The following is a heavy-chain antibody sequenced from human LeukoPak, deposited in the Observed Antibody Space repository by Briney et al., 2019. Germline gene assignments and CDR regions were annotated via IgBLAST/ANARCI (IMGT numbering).Heavy chain of an antibody. Sequence: SETLSLTCTVSGGSISSYYWGWIRQPPGKGPEWIGSIYYSGSTYYNPSLKSRVTISVDTSKNQFSLKLSSVTAADTAVYYCARGVSAEYFQHWGQGTLVAVSS. V-gene: IGHV4-39*07. CDR2: IYYSGST. J-gene: IGHJ1*01. CDR3: ARGVSAEYFQH. CDR1: GGSISSYY.